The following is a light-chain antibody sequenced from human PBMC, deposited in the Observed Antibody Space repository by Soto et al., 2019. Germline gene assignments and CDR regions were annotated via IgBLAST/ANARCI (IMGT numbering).Light chain of an antibody. CDR3: QQRSDWPWT. CDR2: GAS. V-gene: IGKV3D-20*02. J-gene: IGKJ1*01. CDR1: QSVITSC. Sequence: ERGLPQLPRTPFLSHTERATLSCRASQSVITSCLAWYLQKLGQAPRLLIYGASSRATGIPARFSGSASGTDFILTISRLEPEDFAVYYCQQRSDWPWTFGQGTKVDIK.